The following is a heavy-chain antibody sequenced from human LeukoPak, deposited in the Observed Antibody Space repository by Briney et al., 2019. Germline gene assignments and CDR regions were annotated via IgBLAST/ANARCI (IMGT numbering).Heavy chain of an antibody. V-gene: IGHV1-2*02. D-gene: IGHD6-19*01. CDR2: INPNSGGT. CDR3: ARVRSGWYRYFDY. J-gene: IGHJ4*02. CDR1: GYTFTGYY. Sequence: GASVKVSCKASGYTFTGYYMHWVRQAPGQGLEWMGWINPNSGGTNYAQKFQGRVTMTRDTSISTAYMELSRLRSDDTAVYYCARVRSGWYRYFDYWGQGTLVTVSS.